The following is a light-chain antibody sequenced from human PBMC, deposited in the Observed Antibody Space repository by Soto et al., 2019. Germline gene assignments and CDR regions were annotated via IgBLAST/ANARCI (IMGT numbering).Light chain of an antibody. Sequence: EIVLTQSPGTLSLSPGERATLSCRASQSVSSSYLAWYQQRPGQAPRLLIYGASSRATGIPDRFSGSGSGTDLTLTIRRLEPEDFAVYYCQQYGSSSFTFGPGTKVDIK. V-gene: IGKV3-20*01. J-gene: IGKJ3*01. CDR2: GAS. CDR1: QSVSSSY. CDR3: QQYGSSSFT.